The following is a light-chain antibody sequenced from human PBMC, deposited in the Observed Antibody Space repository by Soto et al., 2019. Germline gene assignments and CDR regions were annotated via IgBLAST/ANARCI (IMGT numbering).Light chain of an antibody. Sequence: LTQPPSAPGSPGQSVTISCTGTSSDIGASNFVSWYQQHPGKAPKLVIYEVTKRPSGVPDRFSGSKIGNTASLTVSGLQTEDEADYYCSSFTGFSTVFGSGTKVTVL. J-gene: IGLJ1*01. CDR3: SSFTGFSTV. CDR2: EVT. CDR1: SSDIGASNF. V-gene: IGLV2-8*01.